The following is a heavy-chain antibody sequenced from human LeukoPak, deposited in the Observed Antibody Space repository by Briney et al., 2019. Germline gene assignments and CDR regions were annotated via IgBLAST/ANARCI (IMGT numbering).Heavy chain of an antibody. CDR2: ISFDGSNK. CDR1: GFTFSSFA. D-gene: IGHD3-10*01. Sequence: GGSLRLSCAASGFTFSSFAMHWVRQAPGKGLEWVADISFDGSNKYYGGSVKGRFGISRDNSQNMVYLQMNSLRAEDTAIYYCTKDWGFRFASGSYCDYWGQGTLVTVSS. CDR3: TKDWGFRFASGSYCDY. V-gene: IGHV3-30*09. J-gene: IGHJ4*02.